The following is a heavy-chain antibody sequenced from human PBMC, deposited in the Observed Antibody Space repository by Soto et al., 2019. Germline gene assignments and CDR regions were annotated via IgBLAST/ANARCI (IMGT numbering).Heavy chain of an antibody. Sequence: SETLSLTCAVYGGSFSGYYWSWIRQPPGKGLEWIGEINHSGSTNYNPSLKSRVTISVDTSKNQFSLKLSSVTAVDTAVYYCARGRVSSSSLDYWGQGTLVTVSS. CDR3: ARGRVSSSSLDY. CDR2: INHSGST. V-gene: IGHV4-34*01. D-gene: IGHD6-6*01. J-gene: IGHJ4*02. CDR1: GGSFSGYY.